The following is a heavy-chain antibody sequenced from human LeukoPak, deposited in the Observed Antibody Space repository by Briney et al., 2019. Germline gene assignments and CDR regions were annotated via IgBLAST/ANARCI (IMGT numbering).Heavy chain of an antibody. D-gene: IGHD3-22*01. J-gene: IGHJ4*02. CDR1: GFTFSSYG. CDR3: AKDINYYDSSGYYF. V-gene: IGHV3-30*18. CDR2: ISYDGSNK. Sequence: GGSLRLSCAASGFTFSSYGMHWVRQAPGKGLEWVAVISYDGSNKYYADSVKGRFTTSRDNSKNTLYLQMNSLRAEDTAVYYCAKDINYYDSSGYYFWGQGTLVTVSS.